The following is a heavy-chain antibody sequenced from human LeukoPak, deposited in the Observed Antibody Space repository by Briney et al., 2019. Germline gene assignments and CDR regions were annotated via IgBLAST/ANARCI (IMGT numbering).Heavy chain of an antibody. CDR3: TTDLWVYGSGSYHDY. CDR1: GFTFSNAW. CDR2: IKSKTDGGTT. D-gene: IGHD3-10*01. J-gene: IGHJ4*02. Sequence: WGSLRLSCAASGFTFSNAWMSWVRQAPGKGLEWVGRIKSKTDGGTTDYAAPVEGRFTISRDDSRNTLYLQMNSLKTEDTAVYYCTTDLWVYGSGSYHDYWGQGTLVTVSS. V-gene: IGHV3-15*01.